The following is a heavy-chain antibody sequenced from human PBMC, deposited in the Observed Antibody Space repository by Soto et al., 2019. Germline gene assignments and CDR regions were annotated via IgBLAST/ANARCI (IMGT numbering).Heavy chain of an antibody. D-gene: IGHD6-19*01. CDR3: ARETSSGWYKRSFDY. CDR2: IIPILGTA. V-gene: IGHV1-69*13. J-gene: IGHJ4*02. CDR1: GGTFSSYT. Sequence: GASVKVSCKASGGTFSSYTISWVRQAPGQGLEWMGGIIPILGTANYAQKFQGRVTITADESTSTAYMELSSLRSEDTAVYYCARETSSGWYKRSFDYWGQGTLVTVSS.